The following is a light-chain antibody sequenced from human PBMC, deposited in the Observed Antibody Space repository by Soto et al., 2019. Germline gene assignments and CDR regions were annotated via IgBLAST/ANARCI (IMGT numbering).Light chain of an antibody. Sequence: DIQMTQSPSTLSASVGDRVTITCRASQSISSWLAWYQQTPGKAPKLLIYDAYTLQSGVPSRFSGSGSGTDFTLTISSLQPDDFATFYCQQYNSYAWTFGQGTRLEIK. J-gene: IGKJ5*01. CDR3: QQYNSYAWT. V-gene: IGKV1-5*01. CDR1: QSISSW. CDR2: DAY.